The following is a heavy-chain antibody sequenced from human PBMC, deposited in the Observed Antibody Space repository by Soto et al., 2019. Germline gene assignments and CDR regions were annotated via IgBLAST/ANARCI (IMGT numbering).Heavy chain of an antibody. CDR1: GFTFSSYS. J-gene: IGHJ4*02. D-gene: IGHD2-15*01. CDR2: ISSSSSTI. Sequence: EVQLVESGGGLVQPGGSLRLSCAASGFTFSSYSMNWVRQAPGKGLEWVSYISSSSSTIYYADSVKGRFTISRDNAKNSLYLQMNSLRDEDTAVYYCARGKSGPLQGGWVYWGQGTLVTVSS. CDR3: ARGKSGPLQGGWVY. V-gene: IGHV3-48*02.